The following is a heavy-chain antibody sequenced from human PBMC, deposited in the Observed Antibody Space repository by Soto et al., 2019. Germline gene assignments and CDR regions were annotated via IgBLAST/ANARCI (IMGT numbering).Heavy chain of an antibody. CDR2: IIPIFGTA. CDR3: ASHHLRSMVRVPFDY. J-gene: IGHJ4*02. V-gene: IGHV1-69*13. Sequence: GASVKVCCKASGGTFSSYAISWVRQAPGQGLEWMGGIIPIFGTANYAQKFQGRVTITADESTSTAYMELSSLRSEDTAVYYCASHHLRSMVRVPFDYWGQGTLVTVSS. D-gene: IGHD3-10*01. CDR1: GGTFSSYA.